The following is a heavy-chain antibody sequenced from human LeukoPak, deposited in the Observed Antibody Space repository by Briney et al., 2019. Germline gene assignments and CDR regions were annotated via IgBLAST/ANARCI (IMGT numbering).Heavy chain of an antibody. Sequence: SETLSLTCTVSGYSISSGYYWGWIRQPPGKGLEWIGSIDHSGSTYYNPSLKSRVTISVDTSKNQFSLKLSSVTAADTSVYYCASRLREKWLDDFAEYFQHWGQGTLVTVSS. CDR1: GYSISSGYY. CDR3: ASRLREKWLDDFAEYFQH. V-gene: IGHV4-38-2*02. CDR2: IDHSGST. D-gene: IGHD6-19*01. J-gene: IGHJ1*01.